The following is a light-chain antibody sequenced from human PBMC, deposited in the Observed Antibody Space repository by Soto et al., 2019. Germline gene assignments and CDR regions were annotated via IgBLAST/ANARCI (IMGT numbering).Light chain of an antibody. CDR2: GAS. J-gene: IGKJ2*01. Sequence: EIVMTQSPATLSVSPGESATLSCRVSQSVSSSLAWYQQKAGQAPRLLIYGASTRATGIPARFSGSGSGTEFTLTISSLQSEDFAVYYCQQYNNWPPYTFGQGTKLEIK. CDR3: QQYNNWPPYT. V-gene: IGKV3-15*01. CDR1: QSVSSS.